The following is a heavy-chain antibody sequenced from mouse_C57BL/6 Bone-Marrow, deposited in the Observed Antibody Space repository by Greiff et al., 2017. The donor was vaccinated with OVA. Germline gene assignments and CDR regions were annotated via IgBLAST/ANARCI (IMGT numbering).Heavy chain of an antibody. D-gene: IGHD1-1*01. Sequence: QVQLKQSGAELVKPGASVKISCKASGYAFSSYWMNWVKQRPGKGLEWIGQIYPGDGDTNYNGKFKGKATLTADKSSSTAYMQLSSLTSEDSAVYFCALFITTVVAPDYWGQGTTLTVSS. CDR2: IYPGDGDT. V-gene: IGHV1-80*01. J-gene: IGHJ2*01. CDR1: GYAFSSYW. CDR3: ALFITTVVAPDY.